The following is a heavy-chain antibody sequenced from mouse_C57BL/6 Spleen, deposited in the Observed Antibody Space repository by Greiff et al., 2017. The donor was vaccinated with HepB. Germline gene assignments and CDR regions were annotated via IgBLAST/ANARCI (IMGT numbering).Heavy chain of an antibody. CDR2: ISNGGGST. CDR3: ARPDGYYVDWYFDV. D-gene: IGHD2-3*01. Sequence: EVQRVESGGGLVQPGGSLKLSCAASGFTFSDYYMYWVRQTPEKRLEWVAYISNGGGSTYYPDTVKGRFTISRDNAKNTLYLQMSRLKSEDTAMYYCARPDGYYVDWYFDVWGTGTTVTVSS. V-gene: IGHV5-12*01. CDR1: GFTFSDYY. J-gene: IGHJ1*03.